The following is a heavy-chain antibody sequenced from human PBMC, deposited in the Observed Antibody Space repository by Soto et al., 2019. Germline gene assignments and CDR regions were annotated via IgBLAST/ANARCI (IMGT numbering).Heavy chain of an antibody. CDR1: GGTFSSYA. J-gene: IGHJ5*02. CDR2: LIPIFGTA. CDR3: ASMGYSYGTGWFDP. D-gene: IGHD5-18*01. V-gene: IGHV1-69*01. Sequence: QVQLVQSGAEVKKPGASVKVSCKASGGTFSSYAISWVRQAPGQGLEWMGGLIPIFGTANYAQKFQGRVTITADESTSTAYMELSSLRSEDTAVYYCASMGYSYGTGWFDPWGQGTLVTVSS.